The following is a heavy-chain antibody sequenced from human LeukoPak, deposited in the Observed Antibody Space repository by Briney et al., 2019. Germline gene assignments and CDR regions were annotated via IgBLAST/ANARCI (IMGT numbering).Heavy chain of an antibody. CDR1: GFTFSSYA. V-gene: IGHV3-30*04. CDR3: AKEVYSYGFNHDAFDI. Sequence: GGSLRLSCAASGFTFSSYAMHWVRQAPGKGLEWVAVISYDGSNKYYADSVKGRFTISRDNSKNTLYLQMNSLRAEDTAVYYCAKEVYSYGFNHDAFDIWGQGTMVTVSS. D-gene: IGHD5-18*01. J-gene: IGHJ3*02. CDR2: ISYDGSNK.